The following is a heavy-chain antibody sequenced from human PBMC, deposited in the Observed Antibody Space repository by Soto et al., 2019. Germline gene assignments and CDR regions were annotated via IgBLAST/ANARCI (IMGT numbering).Heavy chain of an antibody. D-gene: IGHD6-13*01. CDR3: AGHHSSSSGGYYYMDV. V-gene: IGHV4-59*08. J-gene: IGHJ6*03. CDR1: GGSISSYY. CDR2: IYYSGST. Sequence: PSETLSLTCTVSGGSISSYYWSWIRQPPGKGLEWIGYIYYSGSTNYNPSLKSRVTISVDTSKNQFSLKLSSVTAADTAVYYCAGHHSSSSGGYYYMDVWGKGTTVTVSS.